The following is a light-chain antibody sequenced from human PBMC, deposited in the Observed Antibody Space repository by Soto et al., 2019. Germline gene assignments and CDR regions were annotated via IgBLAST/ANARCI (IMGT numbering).Light chain of an antibody. CDR2: GAS. CDR3: PQYDNWTWT. J-gene: IGKJ1*01. CDR1: QSIGDT. V-gene: IGKV3-15*01. Sequence: EIVMTQSPATLSVSPGGRATLSCRASQSIGDTLAWYQQTRGQAPRIXIHGASSRVTGLPARFSGSGAGPAFTLAISSLQSDDFEVDDCPQYDNWTWTFCQGTKVDIK.